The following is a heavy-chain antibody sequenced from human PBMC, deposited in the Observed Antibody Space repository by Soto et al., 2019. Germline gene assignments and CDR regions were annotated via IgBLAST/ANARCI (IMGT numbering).Heavy chain of an antibody. D-gene: IGHD4-17*01. CDR2: ISSSSSTI. CDR3: ARDRVYQATVTTYFDY. J-gene: IGHJ4*02. V-gene: IGHV3-48*01. CDR1: GFTFSSYS. Sequence: GGSLRLSCAASGFTFSSYSMNWVRQAPGKGLEWVSYISSSSSTIYYADSVKGRFTISRDNAKNSLYLQMNSLRAEDTAVYYCARDRVYQATVTTYFDYWGQGTLVTVSS.